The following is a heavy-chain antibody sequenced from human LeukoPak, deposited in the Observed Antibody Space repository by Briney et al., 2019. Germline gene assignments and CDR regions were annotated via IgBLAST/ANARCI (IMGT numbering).Heavy chain of an antibody. J-gene: IGHJ4*02. CDR3: ARGSIIGGYYFDY. V-gene: IGHV3-66*01. Sequence: GGSLRLSCAASGFTVSSNYMSWVRQAPGKGLEWVSVIYSGGSTYSADSVKGRFTISRDDSKNTLYLQMNSLRAEDTAVYYCARGSIIGGYYFDYWGQGTLVTDSS. CDR2: IYSGGST. CDR1: GFTVSSNY.